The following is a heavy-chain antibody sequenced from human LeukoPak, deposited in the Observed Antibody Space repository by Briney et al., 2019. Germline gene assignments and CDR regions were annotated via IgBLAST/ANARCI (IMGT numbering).Heavy chain of an antibody. CDR1: GFTFSSDW. CDR2: ISSDGSST. V-gene: IGHV3-74*01. J-gene: IGHJ4*02. CDR3: GRALYRGFDY. D-gene: IGHD1-26*01. Sequence: GGSLRLSCAASGFTFSSDWMHWVRQAPGKGLVWVSRISSDGSSTSYADSVRGRFTISRDNAKNTLYLQMNSLRAEDSAVYYCGRALYRGFDYWGQGTLVTVSS.